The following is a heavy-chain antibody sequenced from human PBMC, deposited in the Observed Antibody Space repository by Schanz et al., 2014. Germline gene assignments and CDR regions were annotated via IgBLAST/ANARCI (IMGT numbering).Heavy chain of an antibody. CDR3: ARDHQWLARYYMDV. Sequence: EVQLLESGGGLVQPGGSLRLSCTGSRFTISRNPIHWVRQAPGKGLEWVSGIGGSGDSTHYADSVKGRFTISRDNPKKTLYLQMNSLRAEDTAVYYCARDHQWLARYYMDVWGKGTTVTVSS. CDR2: IGGSGDST. J-gene: IGHJ6*03. V-gene: IGHV3-23*01. CDR1: RFTISRNP. D-gene: IGHD6-19*01.